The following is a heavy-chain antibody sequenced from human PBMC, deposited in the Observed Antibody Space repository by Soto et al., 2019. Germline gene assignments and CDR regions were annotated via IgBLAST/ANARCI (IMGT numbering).Heavy chain of an antibody. D-gene: IGHD1-26*01. CDR2: VKSKADGGSG. CDR1: GFPFNNVW. J-gene: IGHJ4*01. V-gene: IGHV3-15*07. CDR3: TTDSRTTLPEIRFDY. Sequence: PGGSLRLSCAASGFPFNNVWINWVRQVQGKGLEWVGRVKSKADGGSGDYAAPVKGRFVVSRDDSKDIVYLQMNSLKIEDTGVYYCTTDSRTTLPEIRFDYWGHGTQVTVSS.